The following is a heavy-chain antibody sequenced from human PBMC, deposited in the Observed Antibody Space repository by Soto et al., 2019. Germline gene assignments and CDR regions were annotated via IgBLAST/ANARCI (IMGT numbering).Heavy chain of an antibody. CDR1: GGSISSYY. CDR3: ARASGVGVVGSIGPIDD. D-gene: IGHD1-26*01. CDR2: IYYSGST. J-gene: IGHJ4*02. V-gene: IGHV4-59*01. Sequence: SETLSLTCTVSGGSISSYYWSWIRQSPGKGLEWIGYIYYSGSTDYNPSLKSRVTISVDTSKNQFSLKLRSVTAADTAVYYCARASGVGVVGSIGPIDDWGQGTLVTVSS.